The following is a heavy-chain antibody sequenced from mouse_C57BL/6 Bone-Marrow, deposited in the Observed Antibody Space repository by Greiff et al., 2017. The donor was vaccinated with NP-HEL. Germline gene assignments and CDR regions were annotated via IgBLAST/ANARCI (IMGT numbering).Heavy chain of an antibody. Sequence: VQLQQPGAELVKPGASVKLSCKASGYTFTSYWMHRVKQRPGQGLEWIGMIHPNSGSTNYNEKFKSKATLTVDKSSSTAYMQRSSLTSEDSAVYYCARRRLLRDYGGQGTTLTVSS. V-gene: IGHV1-64*01. CDR2: IHPNSGST. D-gene: IGHD1-1*01. J-gene: IGHJ2*01. CDR3: ARRRLLRDY. CDR1: GYTFTSYW.